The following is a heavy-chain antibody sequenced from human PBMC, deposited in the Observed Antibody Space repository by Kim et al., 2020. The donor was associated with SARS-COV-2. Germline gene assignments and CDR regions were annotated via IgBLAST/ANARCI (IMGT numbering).Heavy chain of an antibody. Sequence: GGSLRLSCTASGFTFGDYAMSWFRQAPGKGLEWVGFIRSKAYGGTTEYAASVKGRFTISRDDSKSIAYLQMNSLKTEDTAVYYCTGYCGGDCSAHYYYYGMDVWGQGTTVTVSS. CDR2: IRSKAYGGTT. D-gene: IGHD2-21*02. CDR1: GFTFGDYA. V-gene: IGHV3-49*03. CDR3: TGYCGGDCSAHYYYYGMDV. J-gene: IGHJ6*02.